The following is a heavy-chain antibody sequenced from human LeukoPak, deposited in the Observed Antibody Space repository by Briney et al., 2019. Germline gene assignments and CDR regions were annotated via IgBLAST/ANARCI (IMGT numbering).Heavy chain of an antibody. CDR1: GGTFSSYA. Sequence: ASVKVSCKASGGTFSSYAISWVRQAPGQGLEWMGIINPSGGSTSYAQKFQGRVTMTRDTSTSTVYMELSSLRSEDTAVYYCARPWASDAFDIWGQGTMVTVSS. CDR3: ARPWASDAFDI. V-gene: IGHV1-46*01. D-gene: IGHD7-27*01. CDR2: INPSGGST. J-gene: IGHJ3*02.